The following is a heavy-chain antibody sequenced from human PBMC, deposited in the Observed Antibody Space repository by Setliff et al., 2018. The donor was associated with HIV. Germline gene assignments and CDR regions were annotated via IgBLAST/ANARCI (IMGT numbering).Heavy chain of an antibody. CDR3: ARESGSYLSFFDY. CDR2: INWDGGST. D-gene: IGHD1-26*01. CDR1: GFIFSDAW. Sequence: GGSLRLSCAASGFIFSDAWMSWARQAPGKGLEWVGRINWDGGSTYYADSVKGRFTIARDNAKNTLYLEMNSLRAEDTAVYYCARESGSYLSFFDYWGQGTLVTVSS. V-gene: IGHV3-74*01. J-gene: IGHJ4*02.